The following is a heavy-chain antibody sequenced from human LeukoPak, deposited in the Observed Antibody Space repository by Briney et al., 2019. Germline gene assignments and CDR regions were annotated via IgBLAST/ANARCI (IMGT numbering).Heavy chain of an antibody. CDR3: ARGFRGDNFDY. Sequence: SETLSLTCTVSGGSISGYYWSWIRQPPGKGLEWIGYIYYSGSTNYNPSLKSRVTISVDTSKNQFSLKLSSMTAADTAVYYCARGFRGDNFDYWGQGTLVTVSS. CDR1: GGSISGYY. V-gene: IGHV4-59*12. D-gene: IGHD7-27*01. CDR2: IYYSGST. J-gene: IGHJ4*02.